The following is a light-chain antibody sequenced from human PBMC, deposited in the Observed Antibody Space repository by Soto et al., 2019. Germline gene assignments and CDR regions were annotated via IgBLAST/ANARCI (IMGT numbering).Light chain of an antibody. CDR2: DAT. CDR1: SGNIGAYNF. J-gene: IGLJ7*01. CDR3: CSYAGGYTFV. Sequence: QSALTQPRSVSGSPGQSVTISCTGASGNIGAYNFVSWYQLHPDKAPKVIIYDATKRPSGVPDRFSGSKSGNTASLTISGLQAEDEADYYCCSYAGGYTFVFGNGTQLTVL. V-gene: IGLV2-11*01.